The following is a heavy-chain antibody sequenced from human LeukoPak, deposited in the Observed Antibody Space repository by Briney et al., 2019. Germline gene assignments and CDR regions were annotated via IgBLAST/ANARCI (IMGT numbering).Heavy chain of an antibody. CDR2: MYSSGST. V-gene: IGHV4-4*07. J-gene: IGHJ4*02. CDR3: ARGGKATVVTM. CDR1: GGSINSYY. D-gene: IGHD4-23*01. Sequence: SETLSLTCTVSGGSINSYYWTWIRQSAGKGLEWIGRMYSSGSTNYNPSLKSRVFMSVDTSKNQFSVKLTSVTAADTAVYYCARGGKATVVTMWGQGILVTVSS.